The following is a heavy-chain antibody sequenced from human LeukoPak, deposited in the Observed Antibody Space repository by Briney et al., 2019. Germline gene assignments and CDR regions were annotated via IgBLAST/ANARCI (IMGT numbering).Heavy chain of an antibody. CDR1: GYTFTSYG. CDR3: ARDVLLWFGESHAKVQVQIEDY. D-gene: IGHD3-10*01. V-gene: IGHV1-18*01. CDR2: ISAYNGNT. J-gene: IGHJ4*02. Sequence: ASVKVSCKASGYTFTSYGISWVRQAPGQGLEWMGWISAYNGNTNDAQKLQGRVTMTTDTSTSAAYMELRGLRSDETAVYYCARDVLLWFGESHAKVQVQIEDYWGQGTLVTVSS.